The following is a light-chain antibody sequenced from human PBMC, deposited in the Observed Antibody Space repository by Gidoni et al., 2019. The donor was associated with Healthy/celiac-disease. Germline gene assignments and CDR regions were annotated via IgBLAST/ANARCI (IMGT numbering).Light chain of an antibody. CDR2: SNK. CDR3: AAWDDSLNGYV. Sequence: QSVLTQPPSASGPPGQRVTISCSGSSSNIGSNPVNWYQQLPGTAPKLLIYSNKQRPSGVPDRFSGSKSGTSASLAISGLQSEDEADYYCAAWDDSLNGYVFGTGTKVTVL. CDR1: SSNIGSNP. J-gene: IGLJ1*01. V-gene: IGLV1-44*01.